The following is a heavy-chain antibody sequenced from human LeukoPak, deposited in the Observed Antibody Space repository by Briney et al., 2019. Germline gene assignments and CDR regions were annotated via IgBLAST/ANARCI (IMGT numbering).Heavy chain of an antibody. CDR1: GGSISSGDYY. V-gene: IGHV4-30-4*08. CDR3: ARDIYYYYYMDV. Sequence: PSETLSLTCTVSGGSISSGDYYWIWIRQPPGKGLEWIGYIYYSGSTYYNPSLKSRVTISVDTSKNQFSLKLSSVTAADTAVYYCARDIYYYYYMDVWGKGTTVTVSS. J-gene: IGHJ6*03. CDR2: IYYSGST.